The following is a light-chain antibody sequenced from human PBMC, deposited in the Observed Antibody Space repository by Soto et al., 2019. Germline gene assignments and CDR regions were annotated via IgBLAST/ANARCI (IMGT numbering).Light chain of an antibody. CDR2: SNT. CDR1: SSNIGSHT. Sequence: QYVLTQPASASGTPGPTIAISCSGGSSNIGSHTLNWYQQLPGTAPRLLIYSNTQRPSGVPDRFSVSKSGTSASLAICGLQSAYEGDYYCAACDDSLNGVVFGGGTKLTVL. J-gene: IGLJ2*01. CDR3: AACDDSLNGVV. V-gene: IGLV1-44*01.